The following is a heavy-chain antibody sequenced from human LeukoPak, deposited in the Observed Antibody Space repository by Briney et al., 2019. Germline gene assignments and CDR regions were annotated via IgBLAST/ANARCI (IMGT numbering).Heavy chain of an antibody. CDR1: GYTFTSYY. V-gene: IGHV1-46*01. CDR2: INPSGGST. Sequence: GASVKVSCKASGYTFTSYYMHWVRQAPGQGLEWMGIINPSGGSTSYAQKFQGRVTMTRDTSTSTVYMELSSLRSEDTAVYYCARDRADSSGWYGWFDPWGQGTLVTVSS. J-gene: IGHJ5*02. CDR3: ARDRADSSGWYGWFDP. D-gene: IGHD6-19*01.